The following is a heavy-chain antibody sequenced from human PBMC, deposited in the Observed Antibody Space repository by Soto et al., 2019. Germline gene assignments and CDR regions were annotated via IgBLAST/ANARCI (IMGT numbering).Heavy chain of an antibody. J-gene: IGHJ4*02. CDR2: ISYSGST. CDR1: GGSISSGLYY. D-gene: IGHD1-1*01. V-gene: IGHV4-31*03. Sequence: SVTLCLTCNVSGGSISSGLYYWSWIRQHPGKGLEWIGYISYSGSTSYNPSLKSRVTISVDTSRTQFSLKLTSVTAADSAVYYCAHDRYWGQGTLVTVSS. CDR3: AHDRY.